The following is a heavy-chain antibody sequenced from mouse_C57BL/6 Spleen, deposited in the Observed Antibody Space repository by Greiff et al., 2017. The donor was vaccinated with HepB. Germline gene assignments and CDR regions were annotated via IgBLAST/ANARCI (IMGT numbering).Heavy chain of an antibody. CDR2: INSDGGST. D-gene: IGHD2-1*01. Sequence: DVQLVESGGGLVQPGESLKLSCESNEYEFPSHDMSWVRKTPEKRLELVAAINSDGGSTYYPDTMEIRFIISRDNTKKALYLRMSSLRSEDTALYYCARHWDYGNLFAYWGQGTLVTVSA. CDR1: EYEFPSHD. V-gene: IGHV5-2*01. CDR3: ARHWDYGNLFAY. J-gene: IGHJ3*01.